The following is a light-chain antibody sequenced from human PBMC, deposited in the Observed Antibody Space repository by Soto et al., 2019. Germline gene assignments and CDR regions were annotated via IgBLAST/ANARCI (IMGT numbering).Light chain of an antibody. CDR1: QSVLYSSNNKNY. Sequence: DIVMTQSPDSLAVSLGERATINCKSSQSVLYSSNNKNYLAWYQQKPGQPPKLLIYWASTRESGVPDRFSGSGSGKDFPLTISSLQAEDVAVYYCQQYYSTPPWTFGQGTTVEIK. V-gene: IGKV4-1*01. CDR2: WAS. J-gene: IGKJ1*01. CDR3: QQYYSTPPWT.